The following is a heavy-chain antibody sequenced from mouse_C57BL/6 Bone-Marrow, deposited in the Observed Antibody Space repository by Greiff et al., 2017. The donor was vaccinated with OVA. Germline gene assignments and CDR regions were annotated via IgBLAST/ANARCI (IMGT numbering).Heavy chain of an antibody. CDR2: IYPGDGGT. Sequence: VKLQQPGPELVKPGASVKISCKASGYAFSSSWMNWVKQRPGKGLEWIGRIYPGDGGTNYNGKFKGKATLTADKSSSTAYMQLSSLTSEDSAVYFCARRTTGVLFDYWGQGTTLTVSS. J-gene: IGHJ2*01. D-gene: IGHD1-1*01. V-gene: IGHV1-82*01. CDR3: ARRTTGVLFDY. CDR1: GYAFSSSW.